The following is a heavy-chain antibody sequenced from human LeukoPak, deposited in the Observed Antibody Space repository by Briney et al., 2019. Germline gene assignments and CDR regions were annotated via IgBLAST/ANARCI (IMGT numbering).Heavy chain of an antibody. V-gene: IGHV3-21*01. CDR1: GFTVSSNY. J-gene: IGHJ5*02. CDR2: ISSSSSYI. D-gene: IGHD6-6*01. CDR3: AREEYSSSSP. Sequence: PGGSLRLSCAASGFTVSSNYMSWVRQAPGKGLEWVSSISSSSSYIYYADSVKGRFTISRDNAKNSLYLQMNSLRAEDTAVYYCAREEYSSSSPWGQGTLVTVSS.